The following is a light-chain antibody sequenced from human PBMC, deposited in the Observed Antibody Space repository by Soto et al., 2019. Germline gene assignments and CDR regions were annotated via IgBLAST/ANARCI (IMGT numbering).Light chain of an antibody. CDR1: QSVSRY. Sequence: EIVLTQSPATLSLSPGERATLSCRASQSVSRYLSWYQQQPGHAPRLIIYDASNRATGIQARFSGGGSGTDFTRSISRLEPDEFAVYYCQQRSDWGIFGGGTKVEIK. J-gene: IGKJ4*01. CDR3: QQRSDWGI. CDR2: DAS. V-gene: IGKV3-11*01.